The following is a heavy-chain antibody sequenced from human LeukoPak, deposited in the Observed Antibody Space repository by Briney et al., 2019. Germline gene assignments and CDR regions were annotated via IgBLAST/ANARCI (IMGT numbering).Heavy chain of an antibody. CDR1: GYTFTGYY. D-gene: IGHD7-27*01. V-gene: IGHV1-2*02. J-gene: IGHJ4*02. Sequence: GASVKVSCKASGYTFTGYYMHWVRQAPGQGLEWMGWINPNSGGTNYAQKFQGRVTMTRDTSFSTAYMELSRLRSDDTAVYYCARDYWGSAGYWGQGTLVTVSS. CDR2: INPNSGGT. CDR3: ARDYWGSAGY.